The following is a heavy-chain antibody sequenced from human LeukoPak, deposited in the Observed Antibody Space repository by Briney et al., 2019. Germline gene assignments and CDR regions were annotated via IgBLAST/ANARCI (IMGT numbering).Heavy chain of an antibody. V-gene: IGHV4-61*01. Sequence: SETLSLTCTVSGGSISSGSYYWSWIRQPPGKGLEWIGNIYYSGSTYYNPSLKSRVTISVDTSKNQFSLKLSSVTAADTAVYYCARVIRYGYVVNNWFDPWGQGTLVTVSS. D-gene: IGHD5-12*01. CDR2: IYYSGST. CDR1: GGSISSGSYY. J-gene: IGHJ5*02. CDR3: ARVIRYGYVVNNWFDP.